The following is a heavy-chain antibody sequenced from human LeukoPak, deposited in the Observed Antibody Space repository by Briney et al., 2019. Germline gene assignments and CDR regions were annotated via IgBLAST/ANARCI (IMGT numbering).Heavy chain of an antibody. Sequence: SETLSLTCTVSGGSIGSGGYYWSWIRQPPGKGLEWIGYIYHSGSTYYNPSLKSRVTISVDRSKNQFSLKLSSVTAADTAVYYCAREVTMVRGVTYYMDVWGKGTTVTVSS. V-gene: IGHV4-30-2*01. CDR3: AREVTMVRGVTYYMDV. D-gene: IGHD3-10*01. CDR1: GGSIGSGGYY. J-gene: IGHJ6*03. CDR2: IYHSGST.